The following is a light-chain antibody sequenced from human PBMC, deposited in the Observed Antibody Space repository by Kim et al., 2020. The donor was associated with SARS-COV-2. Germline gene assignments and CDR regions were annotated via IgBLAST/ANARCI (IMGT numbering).Light chain of an antibody. CDR1: QDISNY. V-gene: IGKV1-27*01. CDR3: QKCDSAPWT. Sequence: ASVGDRVTITCRTRQDISNYLAWVQLKPGKAPKLLIYAASALQPGVPSRFSGSGSGTDFTLTVTSLQPEDVATYYCQKCDSAPWTFGQGTKVDIK. CDR2: AAS. J-gene: IGKJ1*01.